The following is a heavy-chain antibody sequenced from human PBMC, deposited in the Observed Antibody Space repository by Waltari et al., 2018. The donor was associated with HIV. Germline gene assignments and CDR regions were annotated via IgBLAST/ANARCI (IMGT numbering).Heavy chain of an antibody. D-gene: IGHD2-15*01. CDR2: IIPIIGIA. J-gene: IGHJ6*02. V-gene: IGHV1-69*02. Sequence: QVQLVQSGAEVKKPGSSVKVSCKASGGTISSYTISWVRQAPGQGLEWMGRIIPIIGIANYAQKFQGRVTITADKSTSTAYMELSSLRSEDTAVYYCVYLGYCSGGSCYRYGMDVWGQGTTVTVSS. CDR3: VYLGYCSGGSCYRYGMDV. CDR1: GGTISSYT.